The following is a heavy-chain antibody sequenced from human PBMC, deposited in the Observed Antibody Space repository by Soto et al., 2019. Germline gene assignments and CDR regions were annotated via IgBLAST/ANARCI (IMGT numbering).Heavy chain of an antibody. D-gene: IGHD2-15*01. J-gene: IGHJ4*02. CDR2: ISSSSSYI. V-gene: IGHV3-21*01. CDR3: ARGDIVVVVAARYFDY. Sequence: EVQLVESGGGLVKPGGSLRLYCAASGFTFSSYSMNWVRQAPGKGLEWVSSISSSSSYIYYADSVKGRFTISRDNAKNSLYLQMNSLRAEDTAVYYCARGDIVVVVAARYFDYWGQGTLVTVSS. CDR1: GFTFSSYS.